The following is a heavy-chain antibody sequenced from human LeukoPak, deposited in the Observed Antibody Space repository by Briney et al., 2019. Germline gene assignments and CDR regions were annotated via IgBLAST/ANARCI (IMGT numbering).Heavy chain of an antibody. V-gene: IGHV3-21*01. CDR3: AKGGRIAVAGTGKY. CDR1: GFTFSSYS. Sequence: GGSLRLSCAASGFTFSSYSMNWVRQAPGKGLEWVSSISSSSSYIYYADSVKGRFTISRDNAKNSLYLQMNSLRAEDTAVYYCAKGGRIAVAGTGKYWGQGTLVTVSS. CDR2: ISSSSSYI. D-gene: IGHD6-19*01. J-gene: IGHJ4*02.